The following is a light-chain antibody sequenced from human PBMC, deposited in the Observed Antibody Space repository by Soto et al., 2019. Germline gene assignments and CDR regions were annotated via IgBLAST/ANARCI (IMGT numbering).Light chain of an antibody. CDR3: QSYDSSQRV. V-gene: IGLV1-40*01. Sequence: QSVLTQPPLVSGAPGQRVTISCTGSSSNIGAGYDVHWYQQLPGTAPKLLIYGNSNRPSGVPDRFSGSKSGTSASLAITGLQAEDEADYYCQSYDSSQRVFGGGTQLTVL. CDR2: GNS. CDR1: SSNIGAGYD. J-gene: IGLJ2*01.